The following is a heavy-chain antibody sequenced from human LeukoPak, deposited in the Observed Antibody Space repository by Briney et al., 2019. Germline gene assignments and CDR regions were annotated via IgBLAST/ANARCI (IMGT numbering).Heavy chain of an antibody. V-gene: IGHV3-64*02. D-gene: IGHD1-14*01. J-gene: IGHJ3*02. CDR1: GFIFSYHD. Sequence: GGSLRLSCAASGFIFSYHDMHWVRQAPGKGLEFVSSIGAAGAHTFYADSVKGRFTISRDNLQRTMYLQMDGVRPEDSAVYYCARELGGTKTGGFDISGEGTVVIVSS. CDR3: ARELGGTKTGGFDI. CDR2: IGAAGAHT.